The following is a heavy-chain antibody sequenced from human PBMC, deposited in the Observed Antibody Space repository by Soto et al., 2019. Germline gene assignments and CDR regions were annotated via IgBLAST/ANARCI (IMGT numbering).Heavy chain of an antibody. Sequence: QVQLVESGGGVVQPGRSLRLSCAVSGFTFNYYAMHWVRQAPGKGLEWVAIISYDGRTKYYTDSVKGRFTISRDSSKRTLYLQMNSLRAEDTAVYYCVKDGGYYDTSGLYFDYWGQGTQVTVSS. CDR3: VKDGGYYDTSGLYFDY. CDR1: GFTFNYYA. D-gene: IGHD3-22*01. CDR2: ISYDGRTK. J-gene: IGHJ4*02. V-gene: IGHV3-30*18.